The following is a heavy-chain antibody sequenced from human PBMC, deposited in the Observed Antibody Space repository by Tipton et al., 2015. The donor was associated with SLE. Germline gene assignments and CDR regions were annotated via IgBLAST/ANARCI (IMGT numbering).Heavy chain of an antibody. CDR1: GGSFSDYS. Sequence: LRLSCAVYGGSFSDYSWSWIRQPPGKGLEWIGEINHSGSTNYNPSLKSRVTISIDTPKNQFSLRRSSVTAADTAVYYCARDCTTGVCYTTSFDYWGQGTLVTVSP. CDR3: ARDCTTGVCYTTSFDY. D-gene: IGHD2-8*01. V-gene: IGHV4-34*01. CDR2: INHSGST. J-gene: IGHJ4*02.